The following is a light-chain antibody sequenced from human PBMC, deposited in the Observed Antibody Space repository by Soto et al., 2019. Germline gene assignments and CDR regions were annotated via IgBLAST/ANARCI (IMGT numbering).Light chain of an antibody. CDR3: QQYMSYS. CDR1: QTISSW. Sequence: DIQMTQSPSTLSGSVGDRVTITCGASQTISSWLAWYQQKPGKAPKILIYTASTLKSGVPSRFSGSGSGTEFTLTISSLQPDDFATYYCQQYMSYSFGQGTEVDIK. V-gene: IGKV1-5*03. CDR2: TAS. J-gene: IGKJ1*01.